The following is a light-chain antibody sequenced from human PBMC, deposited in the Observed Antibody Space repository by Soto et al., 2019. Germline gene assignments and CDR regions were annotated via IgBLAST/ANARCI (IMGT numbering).Light chain of an antibody. CDR3: QQYGSSPQT. J-gene: IGKJ4*01. V-gene: IGKV3-20*01. Sequence: EIVLTQSPGTLSLSPGERATFSCRASQSVNTNLAWYQLKPGQAPRLLVYGASSRATGIPDRFSGSGSGTDFTLTISRLEPEDFAVYHCQQYGSSPQTFGGGTKVDIK. CDR2: GAS. CDR1: QSVNTN.